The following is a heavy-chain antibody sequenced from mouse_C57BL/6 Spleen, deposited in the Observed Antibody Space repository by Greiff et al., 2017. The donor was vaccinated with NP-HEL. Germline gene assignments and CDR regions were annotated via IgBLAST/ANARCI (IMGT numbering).Heavy chain of an antibody. Sequence: QVQLKESGAELVRPGASVTLSCKASGYTFTDYEMHWVKQTPVHGLEWIGAIDPETGGTAYNQKFKGKAILTADKSSSTAYMELRSLTSEDSAVYYCTRRTGTGDWYFDVWGTGTTVTVSS. J-gene: IGHJ1*03. CDR1: GYTFTDYE. CDR3: TRRTGTGDWYFDV. V-gene: IGHV1-15*01. D-gene: IGHD4-1*01. CDR2: IDPETGGT.